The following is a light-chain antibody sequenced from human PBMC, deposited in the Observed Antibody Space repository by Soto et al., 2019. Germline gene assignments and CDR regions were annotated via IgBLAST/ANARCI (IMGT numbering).Light chain of an antibody. CDR3: QQSYTTAAFT. J-gene: IGKJ5*01. Sequence: DIQMTQSPSSLSASVGDRVTITCRASQSISRNLNWYQHKPGKAPKLLIYAASSLQNGVPSRFSGGGSGTEFTLSIISLQPEDFGTYYCQQSYTTAAFTFGQGTLLEIK. CDR2: AAS. V-gene: IGKV1-39*01. CDR1: QSISRN.